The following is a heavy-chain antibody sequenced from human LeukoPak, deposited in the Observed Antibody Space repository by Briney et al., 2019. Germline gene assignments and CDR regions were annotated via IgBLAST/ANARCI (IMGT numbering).Heavy chain of an antibody. V-gene: IGHV3-7*05. D-gene: IGHD1-1*01. CDR1: GFSLSAYW. CDR3: ARDWNGSGTAFDY. Sequence: GGSLRLSCAASGFSLSAYWMSWGRQAPGKGLEWVANIKVDGTEKYYVDSVKGRFTISRDNAKNSLSLQMSGLRAEDTAVYYCARDWNGSGTAFDYWGQGTLVTVSS. CDR2: IKVDGTEK. J-gene: IGHJ4*02.